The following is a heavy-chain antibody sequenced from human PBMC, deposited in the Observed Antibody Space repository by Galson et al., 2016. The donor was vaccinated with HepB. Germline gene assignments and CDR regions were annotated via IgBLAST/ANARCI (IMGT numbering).Heavy chain of an antibody. CDR1: GGSFSDYY. CDR3: ARGRRTICNGSICYKDSYYYAMDV. D-gene: IGHD2-15*01. Sequence: SETLSLTCAIYGGSFSDYYWSWIRQPPGRGPEWIGEVNHSGRTNYNPSLKSRVTMSLDASENEVSLRLSSVTAADTAIYYCARGRRTICNGSICYKDSYYYAMDVWGQGTTVAVS. J-gene: IGHJ6*02. V-gene: IGHV4-34*01. CDR2: VNHSGRT.